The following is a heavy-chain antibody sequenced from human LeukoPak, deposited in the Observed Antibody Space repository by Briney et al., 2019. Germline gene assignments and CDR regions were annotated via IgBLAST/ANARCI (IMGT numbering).Heavy chain of an antibody. V-gene: IGHV3-7*01. CDR1: GFTFSSYW. CDR3: ARGYSYGRYDY. J-gene: IGHJ4*02. Sequence: GGSLRLSCAASGFTFSSYWMSWGRQAPGKVLEWVANIKQDGSEKYYVDSVKGRFTISRDNAKNSLYLQMNSLRAEDTAVYYCARGYSYGRYDYWGQGTLVTVSS. D-gene: IGHD5-18*01. CDR2: IKQDGSEK.